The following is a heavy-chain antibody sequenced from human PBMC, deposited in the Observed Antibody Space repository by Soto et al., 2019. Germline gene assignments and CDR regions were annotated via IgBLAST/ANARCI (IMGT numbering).Heavy chain of an antibody. CDR3: ARARMYSGAYHDY. D-gene: IGHD1-26*01. J-gene: IGHJ4*02. CDR2: ITPYNGNA. Sequence: ASVKVSCKASGYTFSNFGINWVRQAPGQGLEWMGWITPYNGNANYAQKHQDRLTITTDTSTNTAYLELRSLRSDDTAVYFCARARMYSGAYHDYWGQGTQVTVSS. CDR1: GYTFSNFG. V-gene: IGHV1-18*04.